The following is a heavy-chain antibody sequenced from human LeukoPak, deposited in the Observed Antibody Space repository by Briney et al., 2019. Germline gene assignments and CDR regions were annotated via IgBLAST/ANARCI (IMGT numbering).Heavy chain of an antibody. V-gene: IGHV4-59*12. CDR2: IYYSGST. CDR3: ARGDIVVVTHFDY. D-gene: IGHD3-22*01. CDR1: GGSISSYY. J-gene: IGHJ4*02. Sequence: SETLSLTCTVSGGSISSYYWSWIRQPPGKGLEWIGYIYYSGSTYYNPSLKSRVTISVDTSKNQFSLKLSSVTAADTAVYYCARGDIVVVTHFDYWGQGTLVTVSS.